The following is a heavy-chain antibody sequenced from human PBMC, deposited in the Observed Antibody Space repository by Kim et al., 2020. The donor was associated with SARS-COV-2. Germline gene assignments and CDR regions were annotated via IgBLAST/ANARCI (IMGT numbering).Heavy chain of an antibody. V-gene: IGHV5-51*01. D-gene: IGHD5-12*01. CDR3: ARQPRDGYTTGWWFDP. Sequence: GESLKISCKGSGYSFTSYWIGWVRQMPGKGLEWMGIIYPGDSDTRYSPSFQGQVTISADKSISTAYLQWSSLKASDTAMYYCARQPRDGYTTGWWFDPWGQGTLVTVSS. J-gene: IGHJ5*02. CDR2: IYPGDSDT. CDR1: GYSFTSYW.